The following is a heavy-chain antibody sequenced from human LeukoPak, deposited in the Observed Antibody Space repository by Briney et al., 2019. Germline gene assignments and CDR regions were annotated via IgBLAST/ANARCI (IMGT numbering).Heavy chain of an antibody. J-gene: IGHJ6*02. V-gene: IGHV3-7*03. D-gene: IGHD4-17*01. Sequence: GGSLRLSCAASGFTFSGYWMNWVRQAPGKGLEWVANIKLDGSETHYADSVEGRFTISRDNARNSLYLQMHSLRVEDTAVYYCAKGSYGDYVYSRYYYYGMDVWGQGTTVTVSS. CDR1: GFTFSGYW. CDR3: AKGSYGDYVYSRYYYYGMDV. CDR2: IKLDGSET.